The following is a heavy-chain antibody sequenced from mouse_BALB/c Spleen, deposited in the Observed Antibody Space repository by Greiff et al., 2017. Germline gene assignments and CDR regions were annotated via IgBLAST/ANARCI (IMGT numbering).Heavy chain of an antibody. Sequence: QVQLQQSGAELMKPGASVKISCKATGYTFSSYWIEWVKQRPGHGLEWIGEILPGSGSTNYNEKFKGKATFTADTSSNTAYMQLSSLTSEDSAVYNCARRGRQVGLHYAMDYWCQGTSVTVSS. CDR1: GYTFSSYW. J-gene: IGHJ4*01. D-gene: IGHD3-1*01. V-gene: IGHV1-9*01. CDR3: ARRGRQVGLHYAMDY. CDR2: ILPGSGST.